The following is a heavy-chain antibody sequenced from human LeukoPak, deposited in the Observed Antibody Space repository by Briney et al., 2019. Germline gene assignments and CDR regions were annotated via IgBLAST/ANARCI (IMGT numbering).Heavy chain of an antibody. Sequence: GGSLRLSCAASGFTFTSYAMSWVRRAPGKGLEWVSAISGSGGSTYYADSVKGRFTISRDSSKNTLYLQMNSLRAEDTAVYYCAKYSSGWYRGEVFDYWGQGTLVTVSS. V-gene: IGHV3-23*01. J-gene: IGHJ4*02. CDR1: GFTFTSYA. D-gene: IGHD6-19*01. CDR2: ISGSGGST. CDR3: AKYSSGWYRGEVFDY.